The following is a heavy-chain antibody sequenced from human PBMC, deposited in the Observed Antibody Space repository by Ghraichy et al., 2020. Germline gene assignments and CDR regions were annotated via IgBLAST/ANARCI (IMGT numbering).Heavy chain of an antibody. V-gene: IGHV4-61*01. Sequence: SETLSLTCTVSGGSVSSGSYYWSWIRQPPGKGLEWIGYIYYSGSTNYNPTLKSRVTISVDTSKNQFSLKLSSVTAAATAVYYCARDNRITWGVYYGMDVGGQGTTVTVSS. D-gene: IGHD3-16*01. CDR3: ARDNRITWGVYYGMDV. CDR2: IYYSGST. CDR1: GGSVSSGSYY. J-gene: IGHJ6*02.